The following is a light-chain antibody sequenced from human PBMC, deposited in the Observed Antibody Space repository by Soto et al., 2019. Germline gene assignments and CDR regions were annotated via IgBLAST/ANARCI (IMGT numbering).Light chain of an antibody. CDR2: DAS. CDR1: QGIGST. CDR3: QQYNNWPPWT. V-gene: IGKV3-15*01. Sequence: EIVMTQSPAALSVSPGEGATLSCRASQGIGSTLAWYQQKPGQTPRLLIYDASTRAAGVPARLSGSGSGTDFTLTINSLQSEDFAVYYCQQYNNWPPWTFGQGTKVDIK. J-gene: IGKJ1*01.